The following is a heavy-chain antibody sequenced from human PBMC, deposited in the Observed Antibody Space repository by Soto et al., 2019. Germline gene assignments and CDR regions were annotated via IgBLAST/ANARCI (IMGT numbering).Heavy chain of an antibody. CDR1: GFTFSSYA. Sequence: QVQLVESGGGVVQPGRSLRLSCAASGFTFSSYAMHWVRQAPGKGLEWVEVISYDGSNKYYADSAKGRFTISRDNSKNTLYLQMNSLRAEDTAVYYCARPLWRDDYNWGYFDLWGRGTLVTVSS. D-gene: IGHD4-4*01. J-gene: IGHJ2*01. CDR2: ISYDGSNK. CDR3: ARPLWRDDYNWGYFDL. V-gene: IGHV3-30-3*01.